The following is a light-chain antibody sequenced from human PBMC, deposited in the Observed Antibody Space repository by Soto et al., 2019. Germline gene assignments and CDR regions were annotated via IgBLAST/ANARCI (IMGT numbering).Light chain of an antibody. CDR2: KAS. CDR1: QGVSSW. CDR3: QHGLT. Sequence: DIQMTQSPSTLSASVGDRVTITCRASQGVSSWLAWYQQKPGKAPKLLIYKASNLETGVPSRFSGSGSGTQFTLTISSRQPDDLATYYCQHGLTFGGGTKVETK. V-gene: IGKV1-5*03. J-gene: IGKJ4*01.